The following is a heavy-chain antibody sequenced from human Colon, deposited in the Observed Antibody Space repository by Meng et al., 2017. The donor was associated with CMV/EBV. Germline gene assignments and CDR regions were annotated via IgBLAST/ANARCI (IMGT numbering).Heavy chain of an antibody. CDR3: AKDLGKLRLGELSSLEY. D-gene: IGHD3-16*02. CDR1: GFTFDDYA. V-gene: IGHV3-9*01. Sequence: LRLSCAASGFTFDDYAMHWVRQAPGKGLEWVSGINWNSGIIVYADSVKGRFIISRDNAKNFLYLQMNSLRAEDTAFYYCAKDLGKLRLGELSSLEYWGQGTLVTVSS. J-gene: IGHJ4*02. CDR2: INWNSGII.